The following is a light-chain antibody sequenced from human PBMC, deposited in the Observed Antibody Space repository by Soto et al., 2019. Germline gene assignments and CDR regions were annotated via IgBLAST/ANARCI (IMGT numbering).Light chain of an antibody. CDR1: QSISSW. CDR2: KAS. V-gene: IGKV1-5*03. J-gene: IGKJ2*01. Sequence: DIQMTQSPSTLSASVGDRVTITCRASQSISSWLAWYQQKPGKAPKLLIYKASSLESGVPSGFSGSGSGTEFTLTISSLQPDDFATYYCQQYNSFLYTFGQGTKLEIK. CDR3: QQYNSFLYT.